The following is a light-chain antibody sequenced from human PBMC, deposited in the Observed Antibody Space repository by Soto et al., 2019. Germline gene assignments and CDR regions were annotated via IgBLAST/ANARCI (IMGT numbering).Light chain of an antibody. Sequence: QSALTQPASVSDSPGQSITISCTGTSSDVGGYNYVSWYQQHPGKAPKLMIYDVSNRPSGVSDRFSGSKSGNTASLTISGLQAEDEADYYCSSYTTSSSYVVGTGTKVTVL. CDR3: SSYTTSSSYV. CDR2: DVS. J-gene: IGLJ1*01. CDR1: SSDVGGYNY. V-gene: IGLV2-14*01.